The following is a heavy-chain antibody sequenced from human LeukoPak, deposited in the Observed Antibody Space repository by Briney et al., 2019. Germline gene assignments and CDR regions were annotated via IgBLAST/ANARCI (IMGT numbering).Heavy chain of an antibody. V-gene: IGHV3-23*01. CDR2: ISGSGGST. CDR3: AKEGYCSGGSCYSYFDY. D-gene: IGHD2-15*01. CDR1: GFTFSSYA. Sequence: PGGSLRLSCAASGFTFSSYAMSWVRQAPGRGLEWVSAISGSGGSTSYADSVKGRFTISRDNSKNTLFLQMNSLRAEDTAVYYCAKEGYCSGGSCYSYFDYWGPGTLVTVSS. J-gene: IGHJ4*02.